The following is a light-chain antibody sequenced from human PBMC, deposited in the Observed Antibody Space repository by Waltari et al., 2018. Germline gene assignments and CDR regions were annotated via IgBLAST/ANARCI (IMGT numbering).Light chain of an antibody. V-gene: IGLV2-11*01. CDR2: DVN. CDR3: CSYAGSYTVYV. J-gene: IGLJ1*01. CDR1: KSDVGASTF. Sequence: QSALPQPSPVSGSPGQSVTLSCAGTKSDVGASTFVSWYQQLPGKAPKLIIYDVNKWPSGVPGRFSGSKSGNTASLTISGLQAEDEADYYCCSYAGSYTVYVFGTGTTVTVL.